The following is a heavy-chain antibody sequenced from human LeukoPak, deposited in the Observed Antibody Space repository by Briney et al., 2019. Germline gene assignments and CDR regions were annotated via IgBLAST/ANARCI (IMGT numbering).Heavy chain of an antibody. CDR1: GFTFSSYA. CDR3: ASIAVAGTGN. CDR2: ISYDGSNK. V-gene: IGHV3-30-3*01. J-gene: IGHJ4*02. D-gene: IGHD6-19*01. Sequence: PGRSLRLSCAASGFTFSSYAMHWVRQAPGKGLEWVAVISYDGSNKYYADSVKGRFTISRDNSKNTLYLQMNSLRAEDTAVYYCASIAVAGTGNRGQGTLVTVSS.